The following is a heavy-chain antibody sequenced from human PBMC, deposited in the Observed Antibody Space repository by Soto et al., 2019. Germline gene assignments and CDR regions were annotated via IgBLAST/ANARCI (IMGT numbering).Heavy chain of an antibody. J-gene: IGHJ4*02. CDR2: IYPADSDT. CDR3: ASSVLVTSAMNYFDL. D-gene: IGHD2-8*02. V-gene: IGHV5-51*01. CDR1: GYSFTNYW. Sequence: GESLKISFKGSGYSFTNYWIAWVRQMPGKGLEWMGIIYPADSDTKYSPSFQGQVTISADKSTKTAYLQWSSLKASDTAMYYCASSVLVTSAMNYFDLWGQGVLVTVSS.